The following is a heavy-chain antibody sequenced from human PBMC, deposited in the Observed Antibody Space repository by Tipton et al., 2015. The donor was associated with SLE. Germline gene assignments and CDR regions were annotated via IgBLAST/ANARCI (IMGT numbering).Heavy chain of an antibody. J-gene: IGHJ5*02. CDR2: IIPIFGTA. D-gene: IGHD6-19*01. CDR1: GGTFSSYA. CDR3: ARGPRPQWLVRSDWFDP. V-gene: IGHV1-69*18. Sequence: QLVQSGAEVKKPGSSVKVSCKASGGTFSSYAISWVRQAPGQGLEWMGRIIPIFGTANYAQKFQGRVTITADESTSTAYMELSSLRSEDRAVYYCARGPRPQWLVRSDWFDPWGQGTLVTVSS.